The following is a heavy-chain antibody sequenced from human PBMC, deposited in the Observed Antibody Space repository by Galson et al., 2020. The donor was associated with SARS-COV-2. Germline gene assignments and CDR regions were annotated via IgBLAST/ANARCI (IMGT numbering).Heavy chain of an antibody. CDR1: GFTVSNNY. Sequence: GESLKISCAASGFTVSNNYMSWVRQVPGKGLEWVSIIYSGGTTYYADSVKGRFTISRDNSKNTLYLQMNSLRAEDTAVYFCARDLVSSLKVEPKWGQGTLVTV. J-gene: IGHJ4*02. V-gene: IGHV3-53*01. CDR3: ARDLVSSLKVEPK. D-gene: IGHD2-8*01. CDR2: IYSGGTT.